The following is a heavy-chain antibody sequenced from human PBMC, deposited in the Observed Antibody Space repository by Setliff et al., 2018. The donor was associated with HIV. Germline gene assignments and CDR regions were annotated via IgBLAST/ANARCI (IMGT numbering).Heavy chain of an antibody. CDR2: LFYNGNT. CDR1: GGSISNNSYY. J-gene: IGHJ4*02. D-gene: IGHD6-19*01. V-gene: IGHV4-39*01. CDR3: ARQFRYPNRTVAGVDY. Sequence: SETLSLTCTVSGGSISNNSYYWGWVRQPPGKGLELIGNLFYNGNTYYNPSLKSRVTISVDTSKNQFSLKLSSVTAADTAIYFCARQFRYPNRTVAGVDYWGQGTLVTVSS.